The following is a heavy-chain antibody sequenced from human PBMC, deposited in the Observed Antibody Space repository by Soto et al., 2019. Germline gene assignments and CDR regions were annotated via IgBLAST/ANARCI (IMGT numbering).Heavy chain of an antibody. V-gene: IGHV4-39*01. D-gene: IGHD6-13*01. J-gene: IGHJ4*02. CDR2: IYYSGST. CDR3: ARHPSSWSQPHLDY. CDR1: GGSISSSSYY. Sequence: QLQLQESGPGLVKPSETLSLTCTVSGGSISSSSYYWGWIRQPPGKGLVWIGSIYYSGSTYYNPSLKSRVTISVDTSKNQCSLQLSSVTAPDTAVYYCARHPSSWSQPHLDYWGQGTLVTVSS.